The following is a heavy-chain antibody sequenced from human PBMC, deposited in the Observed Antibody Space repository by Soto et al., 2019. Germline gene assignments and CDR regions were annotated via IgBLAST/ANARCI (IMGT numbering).Heavy chain of an antibody. CDR3: ARDLSGAAGLYYFDY. CDR2: ISAYNGNT. D-gene: IGHD6-13*01. CDR1: GYTFTSYG. Sequence: ASVKVSCKASGYTFTSYGISWVRQAPGQGLEWMGWISAYNGNTNYAQKLQGRVTMTTDTSTSTAYMELRSLRSDDTAVYYCARDLSGAAGLYYFDYWGQGTLVTVSS. J-gene: IGHJ4*02. V-gene: IGHV1-18*01.